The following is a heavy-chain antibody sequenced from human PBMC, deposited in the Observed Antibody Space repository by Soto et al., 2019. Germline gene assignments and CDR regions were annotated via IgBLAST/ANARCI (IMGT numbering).Heavy chain of an antibody. V-gene: IGHV1-2*04. CDR2: INPNSGGT. J-gene: IGHJ6*02. CDR3: ARANSGYDYDDYYYGMDV. CDR1: GYTFTGYY. Sequence: ASVKVSCKASGYTFTGYYMHWVRQAPGQGLEWMGWINPNSGGTNYAQKFQGWITMTRDTSISTAYMELSRLRSDDTAVYYCARANSGYDYDDYYYGMDVWGQGTTVTVSS. D-gene: IGHD5-12*01.